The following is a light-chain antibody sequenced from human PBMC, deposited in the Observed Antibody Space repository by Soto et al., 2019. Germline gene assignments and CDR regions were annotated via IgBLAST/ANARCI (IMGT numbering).Light chain of an antibody. V-gene: IGKV1-12*01. CDR2: AAA. CDR1: QGIGSW. Sequence: DIQMTQSPSSVSASVGDRVTITCRASQGIGSWLGWYQQKPGKAPKLLIYAAASLQSGVPSRFSATFSGTEFTLTIRSLQPEDLAIYFCQQANSFPLTFGHGTQVDLK. CDR3: QQANSFPLT. J-gene: IGKJ3*01.